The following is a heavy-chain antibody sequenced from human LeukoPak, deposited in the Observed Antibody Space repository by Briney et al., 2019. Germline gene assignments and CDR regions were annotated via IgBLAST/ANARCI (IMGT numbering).Heavy chain of an antibody. V-gene: IGHV1-18*01. J-gene: IGHJ5*02. Sequence: ASVRVSFKASGYTFTIYGISWVRQAPGQGREWMGWISAYNGNTNYAQKLQGRVTMTTDTSTSTAYMELRSLRSDDTAVYYCARVLGHYYDSSGYYLNWFDPWGQGTLVTVSS. CDR3: ARVLGHYYDSSGYYLNWFDP. CDR1: GYTFTIYG. D-gene: IGHD3-22*01. CDR2: ISAYNGNT.